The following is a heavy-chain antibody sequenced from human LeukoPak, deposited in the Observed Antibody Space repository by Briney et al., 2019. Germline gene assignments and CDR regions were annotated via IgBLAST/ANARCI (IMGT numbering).Heavy chain of an antibody. CDR2: INHSGST. CDR3: ARQIGRYDILTGYSGDAFDI. J-gene: IGHJ3*02. D-gene: IGHD3-9*01. CDR1: GGSFSGYY. V-gene: IGHV4-34*01. Sequence: SETLSLTCAVYGGSFSGYYWSWIRQPPGKGLEWIGEINHSGSTNYNPSLKSRVTISVDTSKNQFSLKLSSVTAADTAVYYCARQIGRYDILTGYSGDAFDIWGQGTMVTVSS.